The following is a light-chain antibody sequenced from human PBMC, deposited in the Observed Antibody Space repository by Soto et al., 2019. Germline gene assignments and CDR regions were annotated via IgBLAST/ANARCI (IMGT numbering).Light chain of an antibody. Sequence: DIQMTQSPSTLSASVGDRVTITCRASQSLSSWLDWYQQKPGKAPKLLIYKASSLESGVPSRFSGSGSGTEFTLNISSLQSDDFATYYCQQYNSYVYTFGQGTKLAIK. CDR3: QQYNSYVYT. CDR2: KAS. J-gene: IGKJ2*01. CDR1: QSLSSW. V-gene: IGKV1-5*03.